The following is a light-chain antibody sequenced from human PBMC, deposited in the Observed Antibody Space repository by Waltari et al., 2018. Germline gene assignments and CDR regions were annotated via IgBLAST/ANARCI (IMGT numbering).Light chain of an antibody. Sequence: DIQMTQSPSTLSASVGDRVNITCRASQSISSWLAWYQHKPGKAPKLLIYQASSLDTGVPSRFSGSGSGTEFTLTISSLQPDDFATYYCQQFNSYPWTFGQGTKVEIK. CDR1: QSISSW. J-gene: IGKJ1*01. V-gene: IGKV1-5*03. CDR3: QQFNSYPWT. CDR2: QAS.